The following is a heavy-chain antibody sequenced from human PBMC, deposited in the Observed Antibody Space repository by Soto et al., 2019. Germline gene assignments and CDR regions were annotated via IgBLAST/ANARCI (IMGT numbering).Heavy chain of an antibody. J-gene: IGHJ4*02. Sequence: EVQLVESGGGLVQPGGSLRLSCAASGFTLSSYSMHWVRQAPGKGLEWVSYISGSGGTIYYADSVKGRFTISRDNAKNALSVQMNSLRDEDTAVYFCARAPGLRSSGWSYYFDFWGQGTRVTVSS. CDR1: GFTLSSYS. CDR2: ISGSGGTI. D-gene: IGHD6-19*01. CDR3: ARAPGLRSSGWSYYFDF. V-gene: IGHV3-48*02.